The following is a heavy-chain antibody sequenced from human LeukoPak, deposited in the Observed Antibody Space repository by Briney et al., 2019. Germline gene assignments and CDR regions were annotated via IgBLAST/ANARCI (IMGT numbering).Heavy chain of an antibody. CDR3: ARDGYNSHFDY. Sequence: GGSLRLSCAASGFTFNNYGMHWVRQAPGKGLEWVAVISYDGPNKYYADSVKGRFTISRDNAKNSLYLQMNSLRAEDTAVYYCARDGYNSHFDYWGQGTLVTVSS. J-gene: IGHJ4*02. D-gene: IGHD5-24*01. CDR1: GFTFNNYG. V-gene: IGHV3-30*03. CDR2: ISYDGPNK.